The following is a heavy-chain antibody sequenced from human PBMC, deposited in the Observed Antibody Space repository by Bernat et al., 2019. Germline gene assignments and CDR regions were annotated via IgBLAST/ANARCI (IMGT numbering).Heavy chain of an antibody. CDR1: GFTFSSCG. V-gene: IGHV3-30*03. J-gene: IGHJ5*02. CDR3: AREGSGNWFDP. Sequence: QVQLVESGGGVVQPGRSLRLSCADSGFTFSSCGMHWVRQAPDKGLEWVAVISYDGSNKYYADSVKGRFTISRDNSKNTLYLQMNSLRAEDTAVYYCAREGSGNWFDPWGQGTLVTVSS. CDR2: ISYDGSNK. D-gene: IGHD1-26*01.